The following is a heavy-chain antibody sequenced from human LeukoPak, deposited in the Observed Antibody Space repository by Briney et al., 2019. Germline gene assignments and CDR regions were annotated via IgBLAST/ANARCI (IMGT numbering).Heavy chain of an antibody. CDR1: GGSFSGYY. D-gene: IGHD5-12*01. CDR3: ARGGGLYSGYVQGGYFDY. CDR2: INHSGST. Sequence: PSETLSLTCAVYGGSFSGYYWSWIRQPPGKGLEWIGEINHSGSTNYNPSLKSRVTISVDTSKNQFSLKLSSVTAADTAVYYCARGGGLYSGYVQGGYFDYWGQGTLVTVSS. V-gene: IGHV4-34*01. J-gene: IGHJ4*02.